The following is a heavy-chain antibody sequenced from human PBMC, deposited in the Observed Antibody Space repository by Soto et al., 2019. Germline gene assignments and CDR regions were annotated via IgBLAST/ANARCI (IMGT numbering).Heavy chain of an antibody. CDR3: ARTSYDSSGTAADP. CDR2: IYYSGST. Sequence: QVQLQESGPGLVKPSQTLSLTCTVSGGSISGGNYYWSWIRQHPGKGLEWIGYIYYSGSTYYNPSLKSRVTISVDTSKNQFSLKLSSVTAADTAVYYWARTSYDSSGTAADPWGQGTLVTVSS. CDR1: GGSISGGNYY. D-gene: IGHD3-22*01. V-gene: IGHV4-31*03. J-gene: IGHJ5*02.